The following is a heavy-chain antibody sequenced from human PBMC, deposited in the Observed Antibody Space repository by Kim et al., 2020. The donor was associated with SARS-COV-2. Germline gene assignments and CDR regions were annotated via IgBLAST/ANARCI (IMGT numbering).Heavy chain of an antibody. CDR3: ATVVFYYDAGYFKN. Sequence: GGSLRLSCAASGYTVTYSYMGWVRQAPGKGLEWVSFIYSGGNTIYADSVKGRLIISRDHSKNTLYFQMNSLGAEDTAVYYCATVVFYYDAGYFKNWGQGTLVIVSS. D-gene: IGHD3-22*01. V-gene: IGHV3-66*01. CDR2: IYSGGNT. CDR1: GYTVTYSY. J-gene: IGHJ1*01.